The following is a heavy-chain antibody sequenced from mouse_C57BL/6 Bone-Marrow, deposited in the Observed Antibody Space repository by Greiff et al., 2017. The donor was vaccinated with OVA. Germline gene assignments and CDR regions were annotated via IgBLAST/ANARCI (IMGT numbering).Heavy chain of an antibody. D-gene: IGHD4-1*01. V-gene: IGHV1-82*01. CDR1: GYAFSSSW. CDR2: IYPGDGDT. Sequence: VQLQQSGPELVKPGASVKISCKASGYAFSSSWMNWVKQRPGKGLEWIGRIYPGDGDTNYNGKFKGKATLTADKSSSTAYMQLSSLTSEDSAVYFCARSGTWYLDVWGTGTAVTVSS. CDR3: ARSGTWYLDV. J-gene: IGHJ1*03.